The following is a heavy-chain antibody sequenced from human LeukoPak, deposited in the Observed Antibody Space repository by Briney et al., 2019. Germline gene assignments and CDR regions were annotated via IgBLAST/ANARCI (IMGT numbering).Heavy chain of an antibody. Sequence: ASVKVSCKASGYTFTSYDINWVRQATGQGLEWMGWMNPNSGNTGYAQKFQGRVTMTRNTSISTAYMELSSLRSEDTAVYYCARTQGLSGITMVRGVIVPFDYWGQGTLATVSS. D-gene: IGHD3-10*01. CDR1: GYTFTSYD. CDR2: MNPNSGNT. V-gene: IGHV1-8*01. CDR3: ARTQGLSGITMVRGVIVPFDY. J-gene: IGHJ4*02.